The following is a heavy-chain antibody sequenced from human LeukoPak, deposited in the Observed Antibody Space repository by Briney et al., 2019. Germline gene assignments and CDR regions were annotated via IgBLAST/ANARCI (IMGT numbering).Heavy chain of an antibody. CDR2: ISGSGGST. Sequence: GGSLRLSCAASGFTFSSYAMSWVRQAPGEGLEWVSAISGSGGSTYYADSVKGRFTISRDNSKNTLYLQMNSLRAEDTAVCYCAKRLEGYDSSWGQGTLVTVSS. CDR3: AKRLEGYDSS. D-gene: IGHD3-22*01. CDR1: GFTFSSYA. V-gene: IGHV3-23*01. J-gene: IGHJ4*02.